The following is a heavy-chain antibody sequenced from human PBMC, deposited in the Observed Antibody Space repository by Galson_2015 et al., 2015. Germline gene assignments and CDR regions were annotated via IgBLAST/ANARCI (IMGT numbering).Heavy chain of an antibody. Sequence: ESVKGRFTISRDNAKSTLYLQMSSLRAEDTAVYYCAKDHYRNNGRDSYDYWGRGTLVTVSS. J-gene: IGHJ4*02. D-gene: IGHD2-8*01. CDR3: AKDHYRNNGRDSYDY. V-gene: IGHV3-23*01.